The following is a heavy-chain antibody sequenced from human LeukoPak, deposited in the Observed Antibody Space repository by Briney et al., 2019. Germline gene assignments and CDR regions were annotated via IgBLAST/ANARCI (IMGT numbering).Heavy chain of an antibody. Sequence: SETLSLTCTVSGGSISSYYWSWIRQPPGKGLEWIGYIYYSGSTNYNPSLKSRVTISVDTSKNQFSLKLSSVTAADTAVYYCARDGVVAATDDAFDIWGQGTMATVSS. CDR2: IYYSGST. D-gene: IGHD2-15*01. CDR3: ARDGVVAATDDAFDI. J-gene: IGHJ3*02. CDR1: GGSISSYY. V-gene: IGHV4-59*01.